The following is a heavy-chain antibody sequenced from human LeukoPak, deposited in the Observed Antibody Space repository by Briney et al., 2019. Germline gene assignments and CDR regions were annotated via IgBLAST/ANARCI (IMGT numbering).Heavy chain of an antibody. D-gene: IGHD1-26*01. CDR1: GFTFRNYG. CDR3: ARDRTGSGSYYFDY. Sequence: GRSLRLSCAASGFTFRNYGMHWVRQAPGKGLEWVAVIWYDGSDKYYADSVKGRFTISRDNPKKSLHLQMNSLKTEDTAVYYCARDRTGSGSYYFDYWGQGTPVTVSS. CDR2: IWYDGSDK. V-gene: IGHV3-33*01. J-gene: IGHJ4*02.